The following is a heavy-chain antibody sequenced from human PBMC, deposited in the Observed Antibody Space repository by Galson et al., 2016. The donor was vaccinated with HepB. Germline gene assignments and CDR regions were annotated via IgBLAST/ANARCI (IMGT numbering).Heavy chain of an antibody. V-gene: IGHV3-23*01. CDR1: GFTFTTYA. J-gene: IGHJ4*02. Sequence: SLRLSCAASGFTFTTYALSWVRQAPGKGLEWVSAISSGGDATYYTDSVQGRFSISRDNSKSMLYLQMNSLRAEDTAVYFCAKEYSSFFDSWGQGTLVTVSS. CDR3: AKEYSSFFDS. CDR2: ISSGGDAT. D-gene: IGHD6-19*01.